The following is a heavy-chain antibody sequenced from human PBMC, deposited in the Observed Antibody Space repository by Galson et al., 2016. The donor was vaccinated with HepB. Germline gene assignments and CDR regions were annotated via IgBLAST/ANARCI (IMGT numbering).Heavy chain of an antibody. V-gene: IGHV4/OR15-8*02. CDR3: STVRGGCSESSCYLDY. Sequence: SETLSLTCAVSDGSISSSYWWTWVRQPPGKGLEGIGESDHSGNTNYNPSPKSRVTIAVDKSKYQFSLRLSSVTAADTAVYYCSTVRGGCSESSCYLDYWGQGTLVTVSS. J-gene: IGHJ4*02. D-gene: IGHD2-2*01. CDR2: SDHSGNT. CDR1: DGSISSSYW.